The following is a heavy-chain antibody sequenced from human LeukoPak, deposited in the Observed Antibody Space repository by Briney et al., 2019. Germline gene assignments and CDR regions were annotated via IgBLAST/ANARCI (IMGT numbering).Heavy chain of an antibody. V-gene: IGHV3-21*01. CDR2: ISSSNSYI. CDR1: GFTFSSYS. J-gene: IGHJ4*02. D-gene: IGHD6-19*01. Sequence: GGSLRLSCAASGFTFSSYSMNWVRQAPGKGLEWVSSISSSNSYIYNADSVKGRFTISRDNAKNSLYLQMNSLGAEDTAVYYCARDQGLLVVAGRFGYWGQGTLVTVSS. CDR3: ARDQGLLVVAGRFGY.